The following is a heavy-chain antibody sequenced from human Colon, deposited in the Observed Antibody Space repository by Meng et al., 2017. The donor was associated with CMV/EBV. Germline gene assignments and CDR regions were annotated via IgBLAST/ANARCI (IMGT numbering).Heavy chain of an antibody. Sequence: QWQLQQWGAGLLKPSETLSLTCAISGGSFNAYYLTWIRQSPGKGLEWIGELNHSGSTNYNPSLKSRVTISIDTSKRHFSLRLTSVTAADTAVYYCARGRNGWLLPLDSWGQGTLVTVSS. CDR3: ARGRNGWLLPLDS. D-gene: IGHD3-3*01. CDR2: LNHSGST. J-gene: IGHJ4*02. V-gene: IGHV4-34*01. CDR1: GGSFNAYY.